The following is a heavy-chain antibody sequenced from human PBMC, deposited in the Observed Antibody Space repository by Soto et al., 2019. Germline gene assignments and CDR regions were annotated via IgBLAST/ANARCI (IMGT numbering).Heavy chain of an antibody. CDR1: GGSISSYY. CDR2: IYYSGST. V-gene: IGHV4-59*08. J-gene: IGHJ4*02. Sequence: SETLSLTCTVSGGSISSYYGSWIRQPPGKGLEWIGYIYYSGSTNYNPSLKSRVTISVDTSKNQFSLKLSSVTAAGTAVYYCASTRMIVAHFDYWGQGTLVTVSS. D-gene: IGHD3-22*01. CDR3: ASTRMIVAHFDY.